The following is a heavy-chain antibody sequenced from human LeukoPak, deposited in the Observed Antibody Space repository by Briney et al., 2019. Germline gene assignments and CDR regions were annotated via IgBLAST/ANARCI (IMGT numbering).Heavy chain of an antibody. V-gene: IGHV3-74*01. CDR2: INSDGSST. D-gene: IGHD3-10*01. Sequence: GGSLRLSCAASGFTFSSYWMHWVRHAPGKGLVWVSRINSDGSSTIYADSVKGRFTISRDNAKNTLYAQMNSLRAEYTAVYYCSTGSGHAFDIWGRGTMVTVSS. CDR3: STGSGHAFDI. J-gene: IGHJ3*02. CDR1: GFTFSSYW.